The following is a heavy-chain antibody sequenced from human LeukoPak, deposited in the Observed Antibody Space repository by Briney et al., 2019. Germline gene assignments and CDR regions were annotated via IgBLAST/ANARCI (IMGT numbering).Heavy chain of an antibody. D-gene: IGHD2-21*02. CDR3: AREPSAYCGADCYAD. J-gene: IGHJ4*02. CDR1: GGSISSSSYY. V-gene: IGHV4-39*07. CDR2: IYYSGST. Sequence: SETLSLTCTVSGGSISSSSYYWGWIRQPPGQGLEWIVSIYYSGSTYYNPSLKSRITISVDTSKNQFSLKLSSVTAADTAVYYCAREPSAYCGADCYADWGQGTLVTVSS.